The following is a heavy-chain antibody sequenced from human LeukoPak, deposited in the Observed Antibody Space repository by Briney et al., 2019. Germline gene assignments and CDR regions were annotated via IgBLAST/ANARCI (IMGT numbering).Heavy chain of an antibody. Sequence: ASVKVSCKASGYTFTSYYMHWVRQAPGQGLEWMGIINPSGGSTSYAQKFQGRVTMTRDTSTSTVYMELSSLRSEDTAVYYCARDDYYDSSGYSYYFDYWGQGTLVTVSS. CDR2: INPSGGST. CDR3: ARDDYYDSSGYSYYFDY. D-gene: IGHD3-22*01. J-gene: IGHJ4*02. CDR1: GYTFTSYY. V-gene: IGHV1-46*01.